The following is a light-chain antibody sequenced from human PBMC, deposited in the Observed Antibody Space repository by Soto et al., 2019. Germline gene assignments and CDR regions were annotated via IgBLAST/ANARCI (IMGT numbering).Light chain of an antibody. CDR3: QQDYTRFT. J-gene: IGKJ3*01. CDR2: GAS. V-gene: IGKV3D-7*01. Sequence: PGERVTLSCRASQSVSSSSLTWYQQKPGQAPRRLIYGASTRATSIPARFSGSGSGTDFTLTISSLQPEDFAVYYCQQDYTRFTFGPGTKVDIK. CDR1: QSVSSSS.